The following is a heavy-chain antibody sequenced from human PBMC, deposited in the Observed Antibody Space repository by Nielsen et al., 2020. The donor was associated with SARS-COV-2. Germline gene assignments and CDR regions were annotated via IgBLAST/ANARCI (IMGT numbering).Heavy chain of an antibody. CDR3: ARSTADGYYFDY. CDR2: IYHSGST. V-gene: IGHV4-4*02. J-gene: IGHJ4*02. Sequence: GSLRLSCAVSGGSISSSNWWSWVRQPPGKGLEWIGEIYHSGSTNYNPSLKSRVTISVDKSKNQFSLKLSSVTAADTAVYYCARSTADGYYFDYWGQGTLVTVSS. CDR1: GGSISSSNW.